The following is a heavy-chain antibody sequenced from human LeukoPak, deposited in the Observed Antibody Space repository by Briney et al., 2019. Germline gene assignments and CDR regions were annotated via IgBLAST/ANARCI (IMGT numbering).Heavy chain of an antibody. V-gene: IGHV3-30*14. CDR3: ARGFFYYDILTGYYDNWFDP. CDR2: IRYDGSNK. CDR1: GFNFNMYA. Sequence: GGSLRLSCVASGFNFNMYAIHWVRQAPGKGLEWVAFIRYDGSNKYYADSVKGRFTISRDNSKNTLYLQMNSLRAEDTAVYYCARGFFYYDILTGYYDNWFDPWGQGTLVTVSS. J-gene: IGHJ5*02. D-gene: IGHD3-9*01.